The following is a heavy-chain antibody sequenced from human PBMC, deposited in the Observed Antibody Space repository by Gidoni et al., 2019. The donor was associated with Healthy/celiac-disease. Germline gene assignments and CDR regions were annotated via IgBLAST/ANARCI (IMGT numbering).Heavy chain of an antibody. Sequence: QVQLVQSGAEVKKPGSSVKVSCQASGCTFRSYAISWLRPAPGQGLEGMGGILPIFGTANYAQKFQGRVTITADESTSTAYMVLSSLRSEDTAVYYCERAVDMVVVPAAKNYYYYGMDVWGQGTTVTVSS. CDR2: ILPIFGTA. V-gene: IGHV1-69*01. CDR1: GCTFRSYA. D-gene: IGHD2-2*01. CDR3: ERAVDMVVVPAAKNYYYYGMDV. J-gene: IGHJ6*02.